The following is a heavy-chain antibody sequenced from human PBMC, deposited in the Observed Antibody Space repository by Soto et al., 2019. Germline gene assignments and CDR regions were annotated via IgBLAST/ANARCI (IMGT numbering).Heavy chain of an antibody. CDR1: GGSISSYY. CDR2: IYYSGST. D-gene: IGHD3-22*01. CDR3: ARLNYYDSSGSNFDY. Sequence: SETLSLTCTVSGGSISSYYWSWIRQPPGKGLEWIGYIYYSGSTNYNPSLKSRVTISVDTSKNQFSLKLGSVTAADTAVYFCARLNYYDSSGSNFDYRGQGTLVTVSS. V-gene: IGHV4-59*08. J-gene: IGHJ4*02.